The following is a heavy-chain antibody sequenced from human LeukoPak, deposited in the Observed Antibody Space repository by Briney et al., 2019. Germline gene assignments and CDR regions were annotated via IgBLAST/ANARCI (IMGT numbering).Heavy chain of an antibody. CDR2: INHSGST. J-gene: IGHJ5*02. CDR1: GGSFSGDY. CDR3: ARGRSRLLFEP. V-gene: IGHV4-34*01. D-gene: IGHD2-15*01. Sequence: SETLSLTCAVYGGSFSGDYWSWIRQPPGKGLEWIGEINHSGSTNYNPSLESRVTISVDTSKNQFSLKLSSVTAADTAVYYCARGRSRLLFEPWGQGTLVTVSS.